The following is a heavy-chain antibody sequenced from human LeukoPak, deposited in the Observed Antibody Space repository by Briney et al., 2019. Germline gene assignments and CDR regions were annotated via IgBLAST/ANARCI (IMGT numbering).Heavy chain of an antibody. D-gene: IGHD3-3*01. CDR1: GGSFSGYY. V-gene: IGHV4-34*01. CDR2: INHSGST. J-gene: IGHJ4*02. Sequence: SETLSLTCAVYGGSFSGYYWSWIRQPPGKGLEWIGEINHSGSTNYNPSLKSRVTISVDTSKNQFSLKLSSVTAADTAVYYCARVTVYKLRFLEWLPLDYWGQGTLATVSS. CDR3: ARVTVYKLRFLEWLPLDY.